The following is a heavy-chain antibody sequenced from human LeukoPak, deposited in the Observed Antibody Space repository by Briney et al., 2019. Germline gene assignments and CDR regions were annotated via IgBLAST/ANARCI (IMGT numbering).Heavy chain of an antibody. J-gene: IGHJ4*02. V-gene: IGHV1-18*01. Sequence: GASVTVSCKASGYTFTSYGISWVRRAPGQGLEWMGWISAYNGNTNYAQKLQGRVTMTTDTSTSTAYMELRSLRSDDTAVYYCARQLGQWLVRGDFDYWGQGTLVTVSS. CDR1: GYTFTSYG. CDR2: ISAYNGNT. CDR3: ARQLGQWLVRGDFDY. D-gene: IGHD6-19*01.